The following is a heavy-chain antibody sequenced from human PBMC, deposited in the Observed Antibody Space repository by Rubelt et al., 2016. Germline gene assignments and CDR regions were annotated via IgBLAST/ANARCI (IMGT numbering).Heavy chain of an antibody. CDR1: GFTFSSYW. CDR2: IKQDGSEK. D-gene: IGHD3-10*01. V-gene: IGHV3-7*05. Sequence: GFTFSSYWMSWVRQAPGKGLEWVANIKQDGSEKYYVDSVKGRFTISRDNAKNSLYLQMNSLRAEDTAVYYCKVTMVFRDSMDVWGQGTTVTVSS. CDR3: KVTMVFRDSMDV. J-gene: IGHJ6*02.